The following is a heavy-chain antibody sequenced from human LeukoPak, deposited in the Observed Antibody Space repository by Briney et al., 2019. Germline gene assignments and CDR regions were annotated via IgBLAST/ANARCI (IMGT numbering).Heavy chain of an antibody. CDR1: GYTFTSYG. J-gene: IGHJ5*02. Sequence: ASVKVSCKASGYTFTSYGSSWVRQAPGQGLEWMGWISAYNGNTNYAQKLQGRVTMTTDTSTSTAYMELRSLRSDDTAVYYCARGLGVRGVIYNWFDPWGQGTLVTVSS. D-gene: IGHD3-10*01. CDR2: ISAYNGNT. V-gene: IGHV1-18*01. CDR3: ARGLGVRGVIYNWFDP.